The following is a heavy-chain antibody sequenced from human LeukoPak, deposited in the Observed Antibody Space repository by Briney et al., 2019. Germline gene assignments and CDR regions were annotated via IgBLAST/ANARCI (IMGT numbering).Heavy chain of an antibody. CDR3: ARGCSGGSCNGMDV. CDR1: GYTFTSYG. CDR2: ISAYNGNT. D-gene: IGHD2-15*01. V-gene: IGHV1-18*01. J-gene: IGHJ6*02. Sequence: ASVKVSCKASGYTFTSYGISWVRQAPGQGLEWMGWISAYNGNTNYAQKLQGRVTMTTDTSTSTAYMDLSNLRSEDTAVYFCARGCSGGSCNGMDVWGQGTTVTVSS.